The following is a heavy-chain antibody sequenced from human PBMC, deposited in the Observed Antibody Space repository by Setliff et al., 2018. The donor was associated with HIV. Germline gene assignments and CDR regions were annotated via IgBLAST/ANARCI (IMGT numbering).Heavy chain of an antibody. CDR1: GGSLSSYY. CDR3: ASRVYYYDESRILREEGFVP. CDR2: IHPTGHI. Sequence: SETLSLTCVAYGGSLSSYYWNWIRQTPGKGLEWIWEIHPTGHINYNPSYKSRVTVSLDTSKIQFSLKLNSVTAADTGVYYCASRVYYYDESRILREEGFVPWGQGTLVTVSS. V-gene: IGHV4-34*01. D-gene: IGHD3-22*01. J-gene: IGHJ5*02.